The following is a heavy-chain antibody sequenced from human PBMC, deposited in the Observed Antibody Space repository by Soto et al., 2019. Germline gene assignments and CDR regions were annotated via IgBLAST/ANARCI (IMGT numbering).Heavy chain of an antibody. V-gene: IGHV1-18*01. J-gene: IGHJ5*01. CDR3: VRNRPWRAGFDS. CDR2: ISAYNDNK. CDR1: GYNFSSYG. Sequence: GGRVKVSCNASGYNFSSYGISWVRQAPGQRLEWMGWISAYNDNKNYAQKLQRRVTMTSDTSTSTAYMVRRSLRSDDTAVYYCVRNRPWRAGFDSWARATRVTV.